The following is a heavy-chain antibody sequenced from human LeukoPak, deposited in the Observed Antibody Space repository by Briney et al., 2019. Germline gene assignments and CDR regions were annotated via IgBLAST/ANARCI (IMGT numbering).Heavy chain of an antibody. V-gene: IGHV4-34*01. J-gene: IGHJ6*02. CDR2: INHSGNT. D-gene: IGHD4-23*01. CDR1: GWSFSGYY. CDR3: AREPQVRYGMDV. Sequence: SETLSLTCAVYGWSFSGYYWSWIRQPPGKGLEWIGEINHSGNTNYNPSLKSRVTISVDTSKNQFSLKLSSVTAADTAVYYCAREPQVRYGMDVWGQGTTVTVSS.